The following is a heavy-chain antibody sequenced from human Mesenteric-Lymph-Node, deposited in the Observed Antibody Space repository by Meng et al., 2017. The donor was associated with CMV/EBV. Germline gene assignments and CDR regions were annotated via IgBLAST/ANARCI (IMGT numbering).Heavy chain of an antibody. V-gene: IGHV3-15*01. J-gene: IGHJ4*02. Sequence: GESLKISCAASGFTFNSAWMSWVRQAPGKGLEWVGHIKSKPNGGTADYNAPVKGRFTISRDDSRKTLYLQINSLNIEDTAVYYCTTVGLSTRGWGQVNFDYWGQGTVVTVSS. CDR2: IKSKPNGGTA. CDR1: GFTFNSAW. D-gene: IGHD6-19*01. CDR3: TTVGLSTRGWGQVNFDY.